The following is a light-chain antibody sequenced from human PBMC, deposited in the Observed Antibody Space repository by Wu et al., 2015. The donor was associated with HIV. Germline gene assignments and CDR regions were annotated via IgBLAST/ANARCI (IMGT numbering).Light chain of an antibody. J-gene: IGKJ4*01. CDR1: QSVSDY. Sequence: ESVLTQSPATLSLSPGEKATLSCRASQSVSDYLAWYQQKPGQAPRLLMYDVSKRATGIPARFSGSGSGTDFTLTISRLEPEDFAVYYCHQNANSPLTFGGGPRWRS. V-gene: IGKV3-11*01. CDR3: HQNANSPLT. CDR2: DVS.